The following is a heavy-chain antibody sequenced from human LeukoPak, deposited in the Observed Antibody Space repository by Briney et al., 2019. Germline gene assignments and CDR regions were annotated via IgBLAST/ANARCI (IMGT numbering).Heavy chain of an antibody. J-gene: IGHJ4*02. CDR2: ISYDGIDK. D-gene: IGHD2-2*01. V-gene: IGHV3-30*18. Sequence: PGGSLRLSCAASGFTVSSNYMSWVRQAPGKGLEWVAVISYDGIDKYYADSVKGRFTISRDNSKNTLYLQMNSLRSEDTAVYYCAKGSCSSTTCLKTDWGQGTPVTVSS. CDR3: AKGSCSSTTCLKTD. CDR1: GFTVSSNY.